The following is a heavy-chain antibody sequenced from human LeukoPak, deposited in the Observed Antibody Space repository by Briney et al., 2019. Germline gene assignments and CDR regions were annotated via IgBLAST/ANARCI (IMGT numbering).Heavy chain of an antibody. D-gene: IGHD1-7*01. CDR2: IIPIFGTA. V-gene: IGHV1-69*13. Sequence: ASVKVSCKASGGTFSSYAISWVRQAPGQGLEWMGGIIPIFGTANYAQKFQGRVTITADESTSTAYMELSSLRSEDTAVYYCARGNWNYAKFDYWGQGTLSPSPQ. CDR3: ARGNWNYAKFDY. CDR1: GGTFSSYA. J-gene: IGHJ4*02.